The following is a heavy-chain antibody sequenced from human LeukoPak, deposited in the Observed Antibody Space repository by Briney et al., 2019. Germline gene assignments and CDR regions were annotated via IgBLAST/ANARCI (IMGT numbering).Heavy chain of an antibody. J-gene: IGHJ4*02. CDR1: GFTFSSYE. CDR2: ISSSGSTI. Sequence: GGSLRLSCAASGFTFSSYEMNWVRQAPGKGLEWVSYISSSGSTIYYADSVKGRFTISRDNAKNSLYLQMNSLRAEDTAVYYCAREKYYYDSSGYYGYWGQGILVTVSS. D-gene: IGHD3-22*01. V-gene: IGHV3-48*03. CDR3: AREKYYYDSSGYYGY.